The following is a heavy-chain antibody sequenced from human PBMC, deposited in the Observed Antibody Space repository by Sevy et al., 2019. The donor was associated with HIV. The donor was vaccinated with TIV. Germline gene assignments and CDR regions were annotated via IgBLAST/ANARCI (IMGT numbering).Heavy chain of an antibody. CDR1: GYTFKTYG. D-gene: IGHD2-2*01. CDR3: ARDKPQGVVIIPGSMWGGVDY. Sequence: ASVKVSCKTFGYTFKTYGISWVRQAPGQGLEWMGWISAYSGDTNFAQKFQGRVTMTTDTSTGTAYMELSSLRSDDTAVYFCARDKPQGVVIIPGSMWGGVDYWGQGTVVTVSS. CDR2: ISAYSGDT. J-gene: IGHJ4*02. V-gene: IGHV1-18*01.